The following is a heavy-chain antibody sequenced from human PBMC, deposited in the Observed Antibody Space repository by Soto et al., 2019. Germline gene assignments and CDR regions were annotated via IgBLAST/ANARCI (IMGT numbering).Heavy chain of an antibody. J-gene: IGHJ4*02. CDR3: ARELSGQNCDY. Sequence: SETLSLTCAVSGVSIISTNWWGLVRQPPGKGLEWIGEIYHSGNTNYNPSLKSRVTMSVDKSKNQFFLKLSSVTAADTAVYYCARELSGQNCDYWGQGTLVTVSS. CDR1: GVSIISTNW. D-gene: IGHD6-19*01. CDR2: IYHSGNT. V-gene: IGHV4-4*02.